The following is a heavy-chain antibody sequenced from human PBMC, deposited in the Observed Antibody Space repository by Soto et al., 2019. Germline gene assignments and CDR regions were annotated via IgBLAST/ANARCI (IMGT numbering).Heavy chain of an antibody. D-gene: IGHD2-15*01. CDR1: GFTFSNYW. V-gene: IGHV3-74*01. CDR3: VRTSLVVAVATREDF. J-gene: IGHJ4*02. Sequence: EVQLVESGGGLVQPGESLRLSCAASGFTFSNYWMHWVRQAPRKGLVWASRIDSDGSRITYADFVKGRFTIARDNANNTVYLNMNSLTAEDTAVYYCVRTSLVVAVATREDFWGQGTLLTVSS. CDR2: IDSDGSRI.